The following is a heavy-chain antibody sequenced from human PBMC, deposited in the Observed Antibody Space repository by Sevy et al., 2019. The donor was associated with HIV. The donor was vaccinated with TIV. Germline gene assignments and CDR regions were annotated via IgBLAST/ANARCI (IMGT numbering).Heavy chain of an antibody. CDR2: ISSDGSTK. CDR1: GFTFSNYA. CDR3: ARDTYCESTTGYMGVFQY. J-gene: IGHJ1*01. Sequence: GGSLRLSCAASGFTFSNYAMHWVRQVPPGKGLEWGAVISSDGSTKDYADSVKDRLTISRDNSKNTPYLQMNSLSADDTAVYYCARDTYCESTTGYMGVFQYWGQGTLVTVSS. V-gene: IGHV3-30*04. D-gene: IGHD3-22*01.